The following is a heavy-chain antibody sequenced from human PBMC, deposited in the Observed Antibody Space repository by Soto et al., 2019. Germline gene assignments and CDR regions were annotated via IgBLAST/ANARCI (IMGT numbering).Heavy chain of an antibody. CDR3: ARGVGAKAFDY. Sequence: QVQLQESGPGLVKPSETLSLTCTVSGGSISSYYWSWIRQPPGKGLEWIGYIYYSGSTNYNPSLKSRVTISVDTSKNQFSLKLSSVTAADTAVYYCARGVGAKAFDYWGQGTLVTVSS. CDR1: GGSISSYY. V-gene: IGHV4-59*01. CDR2: IYYSGST. D-gene: IGHD1-26*01. J-gene: IGHJ4*02.